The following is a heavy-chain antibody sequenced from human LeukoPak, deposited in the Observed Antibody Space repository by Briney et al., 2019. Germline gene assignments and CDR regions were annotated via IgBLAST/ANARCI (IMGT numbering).Heavy chain of an antibody. CDR2: ISYDGSNK. V-gene: IGHV3-30*03. CDR3: ARDKGYGDYYYFDY. J-gene: IGHJ4*02. CDR1: GFTFSSYG. Sequence: GGSLRLSCAASGFTFSSYGMRWVRQAPGKGLEWVAVISYDGSNKYYADSVKGRFTISRDNSKNTLYLQMNSLRAEDTAVYYCARDKGYGDYYYFDYWGQGTLVTVSS. D-gene: IGHD4-17*01.